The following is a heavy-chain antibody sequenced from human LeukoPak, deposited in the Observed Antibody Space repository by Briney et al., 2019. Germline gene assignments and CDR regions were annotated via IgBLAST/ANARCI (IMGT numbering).Heavy chain of an antibody. CDR1: GFTFSSYA. CDR2: ISYDGSNK. Sequence: GGSLRLSCAASGFTFSSYAMHWVRQAPGKGLEWVAVISYDGSNKYYADSVKGRFTISRDNSKNTLYLQMNSLRAEDTAVYYCARDQQLLWFGESYYMDVWGKGTTVTVSS. J-gene: IGHJ6*03. V-gene: IGHV3-30-3*01. D-gene: IGHD3-10*01. CDR3: ARDQQLLWFGESYYMDV.